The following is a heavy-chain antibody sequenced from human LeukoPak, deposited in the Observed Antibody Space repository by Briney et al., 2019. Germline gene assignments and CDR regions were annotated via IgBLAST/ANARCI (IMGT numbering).Heavy chain of an antibody. J-gene: IGHJ6*03. CDR1: GGSISSYY. CDR2: IYYSGST. Sequence: SETLSLTCTVSGGSISSYYWSWIRQPLGKGLEWIGYIYYSGSTNYNPSLKSRVTISVDTSKNQFSLKLSSVTAADTAVYYCARGPLEDSGSYLYYYYYMDVWGKGTTVTISS. V-gene: IGHV4-59*01. CDR3: ARGPLEDSGSYLYYYYYMDV. D-gene: IGHD3-10*01.